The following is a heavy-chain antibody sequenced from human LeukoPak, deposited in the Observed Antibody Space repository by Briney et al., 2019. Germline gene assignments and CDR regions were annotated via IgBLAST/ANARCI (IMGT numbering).Heavy chain of an antibody. Sequence: PGGSLRLSCATSGFIFTSYAMSWVRHAPGKGLEWVSGISWNSGSIGYADSVKGRFTISRDNAKNSLYLQMNSLRAEDTALYYCAKDKYSSGLYYFDYWGQGTLVTVSS. CDR1: GFIFTSYA. J-gene: IGHJ4*02. V-gene: IGHV3-9*01. D-gene: IGHD6-19*01. CDR3: AKDKYSSGLYYFDY. CDR2: ISWNSGSI.